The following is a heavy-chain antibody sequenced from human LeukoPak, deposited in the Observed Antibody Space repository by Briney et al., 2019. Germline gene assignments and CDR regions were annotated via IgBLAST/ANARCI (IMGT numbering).Heavy chain of an antibody. CDR2: IRYEGSIK. D-gene: IGHD2/OR15-2a*01. CDR1: GFTFRNYV. Sequence: PGGSLRLSCAASGFTFRNYVMRCVRLAPGKGLEWVAFIRYEGSIKYYVDSVKGGFTVSRDNSKNTLYLQINSLRAAYTGGYYCAKDVNAGGDYFDYWGQGTLVTVSS. J-gene: IGHJ4*02. V-gene: IGHV3-30*02. CDR3: AKDVNAGGDYFDY.